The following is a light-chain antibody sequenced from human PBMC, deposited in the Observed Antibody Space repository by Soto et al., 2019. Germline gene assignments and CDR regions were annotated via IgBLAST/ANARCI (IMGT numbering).Light chain of an antibody. CDR3: CSYTSSSPYV. J-gene: IGLJ1*01. Sequence: QSVLTQPASVSGSPGQSITISCTGTSSDLGGYNFVSWYQHHPVKAPKLMIFQVSNRPSGVSNRFSGSKSGNTASLTISGLQTEDEADYYCCSYTSSSPYVFGTGTKLTVL. V-gene: IGLV2-14*01. CDR2: QVS. CDR1: SSDLGGYNF.